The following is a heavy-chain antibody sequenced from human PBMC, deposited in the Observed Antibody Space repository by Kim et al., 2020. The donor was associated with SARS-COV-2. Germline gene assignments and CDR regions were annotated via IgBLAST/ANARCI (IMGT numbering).Heavy chain of an antibody. CDR3: ARDRRGWELLPPDY. J-gene: IGHJ4*02. V-gene: IGHV1-18*01. D-gene: IGHD1-26*01. CDR1: GYTFTSYG. Sequence: ASVKVSCKASGYTFTSYGISWVRQAPGQGLEWMGWISAYNGNTNYAQKLQGRVTMTTDTSTSTAYMELRSLRSDDTAVYYCARDRRGWELLPPDYWGQGTLVTVSS. CDR2: ISAYNGNT.